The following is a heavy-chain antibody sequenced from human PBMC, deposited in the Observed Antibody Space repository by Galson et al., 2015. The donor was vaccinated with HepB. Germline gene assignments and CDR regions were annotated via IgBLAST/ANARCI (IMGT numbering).Heavy chain of an antibody. CDR3: ARVLDTAMPRYYYGMDV. CDR2: MNPNSGNT. J-gene: IGHJ6*02. Sequence: SVKVSCKASGYTFTSYDINWVRQATGQGLEWMGWMNPNSGNTGYAQKFQGRVTMTRNTSISTAYMGLSSLRSEDTAVYYCARVLDTAMPRYYYGMDVWGQGTTVTVSS. CDR1: GYTFTSYD. V-gene: IGHV1-8*01. D-gene: IGHD5-18*01.